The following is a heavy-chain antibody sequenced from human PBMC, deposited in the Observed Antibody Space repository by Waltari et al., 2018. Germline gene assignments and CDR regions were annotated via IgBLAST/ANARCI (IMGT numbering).Heavy chain of an antibody. CDR2: ISWNSDNV. Sequence: VQLVESGGGLVQPGRSLRISGAASGFNYDNYAMHLVRQAPGQWRGGVEGISWNSDNVVYADSVQVRFTISRDNAKYSLYLQMNSLRAEDTALYYCAKAFRGLEGYSYGMDVWGQGTTVTVSS. CDR1: GFNYDNYA. J-gene: IGHJ6*02. D-gene: IGHD5-12*01. CDR3: AKAFRGLEGYSYGMDV. V-gene: IGHV3-9*01.